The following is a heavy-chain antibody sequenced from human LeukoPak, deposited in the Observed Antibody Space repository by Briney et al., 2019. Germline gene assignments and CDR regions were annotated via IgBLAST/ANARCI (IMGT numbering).Heavy chain of an antibody. CDR1: GYTFTLNY. CDR3: AREEEQLVRRGYTWFDP. D-gene: IGHD1-1*01. Sequence: GASVKVSCKASGYTFTLNYIHWVRQAPGQGLEWMGRINPNSGGTNYAQKFQGRVTMTRDTSINTAYMELSRLKSDDTAVYYCAREEEQLVRRGYTWFDPWGQGTLVTVSS. V-gene: IGHV1-2*02. J-gene: IGHJ5*02. CDR2: INPNSGGT.